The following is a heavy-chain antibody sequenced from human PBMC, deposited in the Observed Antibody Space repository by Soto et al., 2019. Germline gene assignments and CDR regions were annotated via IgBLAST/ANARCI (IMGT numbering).Heavy chain of an antibody. J-gene: IGHJ5*02. CDR2: INAGNGNT. CDR3: ARGYDFWSGPQDP. V-gene: IGHV1-3*05. Sequence: QVQLVQSGAEEKKPGASVKVSCKASGYTFTSYAMHWVRQAPGQRLEWMGWINAGNGNTKYSQKCQGRVTITRDTSASTAYMELSSLRSEDTAVYYCARGYDFWSGPQDPWGQGTLVTVSS. D-gene: IGHD3-3*01. CDR1: GYTFTSYA.